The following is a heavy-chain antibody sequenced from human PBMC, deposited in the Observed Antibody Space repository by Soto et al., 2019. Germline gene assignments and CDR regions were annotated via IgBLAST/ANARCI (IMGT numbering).Heavy chain of an antibody. CDR1: GYTFTSYG. CDR3: AREYDFWSGYYPVFDY. J-gene: IGHJ4*02. CDR2: ISAYNGNT. Sequence: GASVKVSCKASGYTFTSYGISWVRQAPGQRLEWMGWISAYNGNTNYAQKLQGRVTMTTDTSTSTAYMELRSLRSDDTAVYYCAREYDFWSGYYPVFDYWGQGTLVTVSS. D-gene: IGHD3-3*01. V-gene: IGHV1-18*04.